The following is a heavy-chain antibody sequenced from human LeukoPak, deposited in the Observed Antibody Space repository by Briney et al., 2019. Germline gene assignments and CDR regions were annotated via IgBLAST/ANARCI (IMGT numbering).Heavy chain of an antibody. V-gene: IGHV4-31*03. D-gene: IGHD2-8*01. CDR2: IYNSGST. Sequence: PSETLSLTCTVSGDSISSGGYYWNWIRQHPGKGLEWIGYIYNSGSTYYNPSLKSRSTISLDTSKNQFSPKLSSVTAADTPVYYCARRYCTNGVCSSDYFDFWGQGTLVTVSS. J-gene: IGHJ4*02. CDR3: ARRYCTNGVCSSDYFDF. CDR1: GDSISSGGYY.